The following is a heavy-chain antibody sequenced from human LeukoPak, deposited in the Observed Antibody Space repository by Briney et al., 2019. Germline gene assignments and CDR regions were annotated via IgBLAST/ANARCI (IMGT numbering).Heavy chain of an antibody. Sequence: PGGSLRLSCAASGFTVSSNYMTWVRQAPGKGLEWVSLIYSGGSTYYTDSVKGRLTISRDNSKSTVYLQMNSLRAEDTAVYYCARGYCSGGSCYSDWFDPWGRGTLVTVSS. D-gene: IGHD2-15*01. CDR3: ARGYCSGGSCYSDWFDP. CDR1: GFTVSSNY. CDR2: IYSGGST. V-gene: IGHV3-53*01. J-gene: IGHJ5*02.